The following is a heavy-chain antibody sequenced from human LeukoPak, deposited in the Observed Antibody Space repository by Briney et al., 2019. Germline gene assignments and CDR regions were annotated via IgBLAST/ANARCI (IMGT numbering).Heavy chain of an antibody. J-gene: IGHJ6*02. CDR1: EFTFSSYT. D-gene: IGHD2/OR15-2a*01. V-gene: IGHV3-9*01. CDR2: ISWNSGSI. Sequence: GRSLRLSCAASEFTFSSYTMHWVRQAPGKGLEWVSGISWNSGSIGYADSVKGRFTISRDNAKNSLYLQVNSLRADDTALYYCAKGTADFLSYGMDVWGQGTTVTVSS. CDR3: AKGTADFLSYGMDV.